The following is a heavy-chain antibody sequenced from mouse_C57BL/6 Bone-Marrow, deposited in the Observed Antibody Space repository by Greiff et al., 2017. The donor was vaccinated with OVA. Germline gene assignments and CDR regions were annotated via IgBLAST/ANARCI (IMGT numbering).Heavy chain of an antibody. V-gene: IGHV5-4*01. CDR3: ARDLDDYDGYFDH. CDR1: GFTFSSYA. D-gene: IGHD2-4*01. CDR2: ISDGGSYT. Sequence: DVQLVESGGGLVKPGGSLKLSCAASGFTFSSYAMSWVRQTPEKRLEWVATISDGGSYTYYPDNVKGRFTISRDNAKNNLYLQMSHLKSEDTAMYYCARDLDDYDGYFDHWGQGTTLTVSS. J-gene: IGHJ2*01.